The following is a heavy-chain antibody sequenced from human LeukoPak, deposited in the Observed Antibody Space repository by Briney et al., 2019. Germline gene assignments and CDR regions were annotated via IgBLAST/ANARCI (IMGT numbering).Heavy chain of an antibody. CDR1: GFNFSDSR. J-gene: IGHJ5*02. CDR3: VRGDWYLKS. V-gene: IGHV3-7*04. CDR2: INRDGTEK. Sequence: GGSLRLSCATSGFNFSDSRMTWVRQAPGKGLQWMANINRDGTEKHFLDAVEGGFTTSRDNAKKSLYLQMNTLRPQDTAVYFCVRGDWYLKSWGKGTLVTSP. D-gene: IGHD2-21*01.